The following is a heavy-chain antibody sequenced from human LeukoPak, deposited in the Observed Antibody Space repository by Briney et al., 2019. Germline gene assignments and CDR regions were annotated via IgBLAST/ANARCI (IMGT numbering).Heavy chain of an antibody. CDR2: ISDSGSTI. D-gene: IGHD3-10*01. Sequence: GALRLSCAAPEFVFSDYYMSWIRQAPGKGVGWVSYISDSGSTIYYADSVKGRFTISRDNVKNSLYLQMNGQRAEDTAVYYCAREMEGDYGSGTFFDLWGQGNMVTVSS. CDR1: EFVFSDYY. V-gene: IGHV3-11*01. J-gene: IGHJ4*02. CDR3: AREMEGDYGSGTFFDL.